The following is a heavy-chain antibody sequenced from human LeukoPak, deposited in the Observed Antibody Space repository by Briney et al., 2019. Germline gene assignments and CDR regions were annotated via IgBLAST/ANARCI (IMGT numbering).Heavy chain of an antibody. V-gene: IGHV5-51*01. D-gene: IGHD6-6*01. CDR2: ICPGDSDT. Sequence: GESLKISCKGSGYSFTSYWIGWVRQMPGKGLEWMGIICPGDSDTRYSPSFQGQVTISADKSISTAYLQWSSLKASDTAMYYCARQYSSSRYYYYMDVWGKGTTVTVSS. J-gene: IGHJ6*03. CDR1: GYSFTSYW. CDR3: ARQYSSSRYYYYMDV.